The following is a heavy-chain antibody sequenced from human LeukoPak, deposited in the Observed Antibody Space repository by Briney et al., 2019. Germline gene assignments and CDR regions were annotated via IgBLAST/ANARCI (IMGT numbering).Heavy chain of an antibody. Sequence: GGSLRLSCAASGFSFSSYWMSWARQAPGKGLEWVANIKEDGSEKNYVDSVKGRFTISRDNAKNSLYLQMNSLRAEDTAVCYCARKDSSPRTFDYWGQGTLVTVSS. V-gene: IGHV3-7*01. CDR2: IKEDGSEK. CDR3: ARKDSSPRTFDY. J-gene: IGHJ4*02. D-gene: IGHD3-22*01. CDR1: GFSFSSYW.